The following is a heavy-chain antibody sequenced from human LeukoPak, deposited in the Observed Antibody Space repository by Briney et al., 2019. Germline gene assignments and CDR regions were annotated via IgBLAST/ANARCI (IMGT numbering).Heavy chain of an antibody. CDR1: GFTVSSYA. CDR3: TTERSGAFHY. V-gene: IGHV3-15*01. D-gene: IGHD3-3*01. CDR2: IKSKAEGGTT. J-gene: IGHJ4*02. Sequence: KSGRSLRLSCAASGFTVSSYAMSWVRQAPREGREWVGRIKSKAEGGTTNYAAPVKGRFTISRDDSRNTLSLQMNSLKTEDPAVYYCTTERSGAFHYWGQGTLVTASS.